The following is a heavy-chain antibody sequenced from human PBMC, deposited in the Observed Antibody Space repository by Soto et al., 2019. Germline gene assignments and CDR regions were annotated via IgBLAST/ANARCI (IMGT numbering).Heavy chain of an antibody. V-gene: IGHV1-3*01. CDR3: ARATLAVVVPAAILSRPFDY. J-gene: IGHJ4*02. CDR1: RDRFTSSA. D-gene: IGHD2-2*01. CDR2: INAGNGNT. Sequence: KVSCKASRDRFTSSAMHWARQAHGQRLEWMGWINAGNGNTKYSQKFQGRVTITRDTSASTAYMELSSLRSEDTAVYYCARATLAVVVPAAILSRPFDYWGQGTLVTVSS.